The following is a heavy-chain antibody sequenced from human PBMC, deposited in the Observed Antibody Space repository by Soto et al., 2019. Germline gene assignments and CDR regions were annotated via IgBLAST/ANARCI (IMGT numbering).Heavy chain of an antibody. D-gene: IGHD2-2*01. CDR1: GDSIGSGAYY. V-gene: IGHV4-31*03. J-gene: IGHJ5*02. CDR3: ATHRKVVVPAAGGTTPNWFDP. Sequence: SETLSLTCTVSGDSIGSGAYYWSWIRQHPGKGLEWIGYLYYSGSTYYNPSLRSRLTISLDTSKNQFSLQLGSVTASDTAMYYCATHRKVVVPAAGGTTPNWFDPWGQGTLVTVSS. CDR2: LYYSGST.